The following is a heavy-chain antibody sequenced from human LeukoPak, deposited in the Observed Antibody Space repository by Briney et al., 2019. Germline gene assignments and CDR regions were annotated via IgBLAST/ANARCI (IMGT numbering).Heavy chain of an antibody. D-gene: IGHD1-26*01. CDR1: GFTFSSYA. V-gene: IGHV3-23*01. CDR2: ISGSGGST. J-gene: IGHJ3*02. Sequence: GGSLRLSCAASGFTFSSYAMSWVRQAPGKGLEWVSAISGSGGSTYYADSVKGRFTISRDNPKNTLYLQMNSLRAEDTAVYYCARVLRSYVEAFDIWGQGTMVTVSS. CDR3: ARVLRSYVEAFDI.